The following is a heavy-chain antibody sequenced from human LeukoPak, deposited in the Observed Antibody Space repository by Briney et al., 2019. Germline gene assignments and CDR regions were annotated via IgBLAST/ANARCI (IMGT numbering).Heavy chain of an antibody. Sequence: PSETLSLTCTVSGGSVSSPYSYWSWIRQPPGKGLEWIGYIYYSGSTNYNPSLKSRVTISVDTSKNQFSLKLSSVTAADTAVYYCARDSVARITMVRGPHYEQYYYYGMDVWGQGTTVTVSS. D-gene: IGHD3-10*01. CDR3: ARDSVARITMVRGPHYEQYYYYGMDV. V-gene: IGHV4-61*01. CDR1: GGSVSSPYSY. J-gene: IGHJ6*02. CDR2: IYYSGST.